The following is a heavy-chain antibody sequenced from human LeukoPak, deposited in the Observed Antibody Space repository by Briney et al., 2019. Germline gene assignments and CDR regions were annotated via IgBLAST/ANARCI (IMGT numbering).Heavy chain of an antibody. D-gene: IGHD2-8*01. J-gene: IGHJ5*02. CDR3: AREGVYAKGYNWFDP. V-gene: IGHV4-30-4*08. Sequence: SETLSLTCTVSGGSISSGGYYWSWIRQHPGKGLEWIGYIYYSGSTYYNPSLKSRVTISVDTSKNQFSLKLSSVTAADTAVYYCAREGVYAKGYNWFDPWGQGTLVTVSS. CDR2: IYYSGST. CDR1: GGSISSGGYY.